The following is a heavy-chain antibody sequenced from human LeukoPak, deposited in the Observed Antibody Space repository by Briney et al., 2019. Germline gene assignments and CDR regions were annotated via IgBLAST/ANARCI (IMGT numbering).Heavy chain of an antibody. V-gene: IGHV3-23*01. CDR3: AKGTSNRDWTLGS. CDR2: ISRSGSAT. J-gene: IGHJ4*02. Sequence: GGSLRLSCAASQFTFRTFPMTWVRQAPGKGLEWVSSISRSGSATYYPDSVRGRFTISRDNSQNTLYLQMNSLRADDTAIYYCAKGTSNRDWTLGSWGQRTLVTVSS. D-gene: IGHD2-21*02. CDR1: QFTFRTFP.